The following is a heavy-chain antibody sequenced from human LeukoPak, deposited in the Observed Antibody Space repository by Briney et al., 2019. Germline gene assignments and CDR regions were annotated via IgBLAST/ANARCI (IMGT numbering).Heavy chain of an antibody. CDR1: GFTFSSYA. V-gene: IGHV3-30*04. Sequence: GRSLRLSCAASGFTFSSYAMHWVRQAPGKGLEWVAVISYDGSNKYYADSVKGRFTISRDNSKNTLYLQMNSLRAEDTAVYYCAREPQDGYFDYWGQGTLVTVSS. CDR3: AREPQDGYFDY. CDR2: ISYDGSNK. J-gene: IGHJ4*02.